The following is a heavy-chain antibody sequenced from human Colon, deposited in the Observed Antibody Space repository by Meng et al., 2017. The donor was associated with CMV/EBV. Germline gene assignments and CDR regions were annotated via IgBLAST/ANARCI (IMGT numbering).Heavy chain of an antibody. V-gene: IGHV3-48*03. CDR3: ARGRLGL. CDR1: GFTFSSYE. Sequence: GESLKISCASSGFTFSSYEMNWVRQTPEKGLEWVSHIDSGGTIKYYAESVKGRFTISRDNAKNSLYLEMTSLRADDTVLYYCARGRLGLWGQGTLVTVSS. CDR2: IDSGGTIK. J-gene: IGHJ4*02. D-gene: IGHD3-16*01.